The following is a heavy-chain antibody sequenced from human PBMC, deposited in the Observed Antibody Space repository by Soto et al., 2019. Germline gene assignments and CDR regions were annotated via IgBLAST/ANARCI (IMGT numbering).Heavy chain of an antibody. V-gene: IGHV4-59*11. CDR1: GGSITNQY. CDR2: IYHSGST. CDR3: TRALLKSLDY. J-gene: IGHJ4*02. Sequence: SETLSLTCNCSVSGGSITNQYCNWIRQFPGKGLEWIGYIYHSGSTNYKNSLKSRVNISVDTSRNQDSLNLNSVTAADTAIFYCTRALLKSLDYWGLGTLVTVSS.